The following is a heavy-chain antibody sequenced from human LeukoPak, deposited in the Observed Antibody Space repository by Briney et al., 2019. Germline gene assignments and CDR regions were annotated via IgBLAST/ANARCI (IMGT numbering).Heavy chain of an antibody. D-gene: IGHD3-16*01. V-gene: IGHV4-61*02. CDR2: IYTSGST. CDR3: ARDLGAPPVNWFDP. Sequence: SETLSLTCTVSGGSISSGSYYWSWIRQPAGKGLEWIGRIYTSGSTNYNPSLKSRVTLSVDTSKNQFSLKLSSVTAADTAVYYCARDLGAPPVNWFDPWGQGTLVTVSS. CDR1: GGSISSGSYY. J-gene: IGHJ5*02.